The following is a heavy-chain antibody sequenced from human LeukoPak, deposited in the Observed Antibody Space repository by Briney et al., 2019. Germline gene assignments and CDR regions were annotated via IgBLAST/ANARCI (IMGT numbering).Heavy chain of an antibody. CDR3: ARGRVVVVAEGMDV. D-gene: IGHD2-15*01. J-gene: IGHJ6*02. Sequence: SETLSLTCTVSGGPISSYYWNWIRQPPGKGLEWIGEINHSGSTNYNPSLKSRVTISVDTSKNQFSLKLSSVTAADTAVYYCARGRVVVVAEGMDVWGQGTTVTVSS. V-gene: IGHV4-34*01. CDR1: GGPISSYY. CDR2: INHSGST.